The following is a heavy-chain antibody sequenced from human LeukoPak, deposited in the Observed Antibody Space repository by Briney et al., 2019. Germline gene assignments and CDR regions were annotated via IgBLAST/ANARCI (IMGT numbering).Heavy chain of an antibody. CDR2: NYFNGDT. V-gene: IGHV4-31*03. CDR1: GASIRSGGFY. Sequence: SETLSLTCSVSGASIRSGGFYWSWLRQHPRRGLEWIGYNYFNGDTYYNPSLKSRVTISVDTSQNRFSLRVHSVTAADTAVYFCARARLRSEDFSTPYYFDFWGRGTLVTVSS. J-gene: IGHJ4*02. CDR3: ARARLRSEDFSTPYYFDF. D-gene: IGHD3-16*01.